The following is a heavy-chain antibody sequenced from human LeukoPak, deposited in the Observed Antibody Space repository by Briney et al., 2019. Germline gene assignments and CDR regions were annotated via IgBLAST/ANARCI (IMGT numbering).Heavy chain of an antibody. CDR3: ARDSAWTPYYDIS. D-gene: IGHD3-9*01. CDR1: GGSISSSSYY. Sequence: SETLSLTCAVSGGSISSSSYYWDWIRQPPGKGLEWIGNIYYSGSTYYNPSLKSRVTISVDTSKNQFSLKLSSVTAADTAVYYCARDSAWTPYYDISWGQGTLVTVSS. V-gene: IGHV4-39*07. J-gene: IGHJ5*02. CDR2: IYYSGST.